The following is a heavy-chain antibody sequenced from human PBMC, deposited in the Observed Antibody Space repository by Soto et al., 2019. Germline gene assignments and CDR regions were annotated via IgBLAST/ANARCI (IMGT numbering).Heavy chain of an antibody. CDR3: AKDRRRIAAAGTIYYYYGMEV. V-gene: IGHV3-30*18. CDR1: GFTFSSYG. D-gene: IGHD6-13*01. J-gene: IGHJ6*02. CDR2: ISYDGSNK. Sequence: PGVSLRLSCAASGFTFSSYGMHWVRQAPGKGLEWVAVISYDGSNKYYADSVKGRFTISRDKSKNTLYLQMNSLRAEDTAVYYCAKDRRRIAAAGTIYYYYGMEVWGQGTTVTVSS.